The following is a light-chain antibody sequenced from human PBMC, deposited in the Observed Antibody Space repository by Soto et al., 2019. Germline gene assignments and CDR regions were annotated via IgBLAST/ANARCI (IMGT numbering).Light chain of an antibody. V-gene: IGLV2-14*01. Sequence: QSVLTQPASVSGSPGQSITISCTGTSSDVGGYNYVSWYQQHPGKAPKLMIYEVSNRPSGVSNRFSGSKSGNTASLTISGLQAEDEDDYYCSSYTSSSTLVFGTGPKLTVL. CDR1: SSDVGGYNY. J-gene: IGLJ1*01. CDR3: SSYTSSSTLV. CDR2: EVS.